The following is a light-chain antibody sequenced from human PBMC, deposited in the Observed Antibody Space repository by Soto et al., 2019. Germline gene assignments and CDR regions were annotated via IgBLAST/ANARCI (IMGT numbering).Light chain of an antibody. Sequence: DIQMTQSPSTLSASVGDRVTITCRASQSINSWLAWYQQKPGRAPKLLIYKASSLESGVPSRFSGSGSGTDFPLTISSLQPDDFANYYCQQYTSYSTFGQGTKVEIK. V-gene: IGKV1-5*03. CDR3: QQYTSYST. J-gene: IGKJ1*01. CDR1: QSINSW. CDR2: KAS.